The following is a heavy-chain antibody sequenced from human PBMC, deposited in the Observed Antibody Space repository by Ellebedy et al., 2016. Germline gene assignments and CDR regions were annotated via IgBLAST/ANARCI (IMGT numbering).Heavy chain of an antibody. CDR3: ARVWVIRVPATSPAFDY. J-gene: IGHJ4*02. Sequence: GESLKISXAASGFTFSDYYMSWIRQAPGKGLEWVSYISSSGSTIYYADSVKGRFTISRDNAKNSLYLQMNSLRAEDTAVYYCARVWVIRVPATSPAFDYWGQGTLVTVSS. D-gene: IGHD2-2*01. V-gene: IGHV3-11*01. CDR1: GFTFSDYY. CDR2: ISSSGSTI.